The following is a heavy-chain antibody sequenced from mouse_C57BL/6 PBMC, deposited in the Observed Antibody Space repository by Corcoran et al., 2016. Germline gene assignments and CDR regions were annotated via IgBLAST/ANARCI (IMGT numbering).Heavy chain of an antibody. CDR1: GYTFTDYY. CDR3: ARRDLFAY. J-gene: IGHJ3*01. CDR2: INPNNGVT. Sequence: VQLQQSGPELVKPGASVKISCKASGYTFTDYYMNWVKQSHGKSLEWLGDINPNNGVTSYNQKFKGKATLTVEKSSSTAYMELRSLTSEDSAVYYCARRDLFAYWGQGTLVTVSA. V-gene: IGHV1-26*01.